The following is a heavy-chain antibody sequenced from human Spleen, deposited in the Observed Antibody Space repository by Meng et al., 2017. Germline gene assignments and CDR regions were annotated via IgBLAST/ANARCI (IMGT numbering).Heavy chain of an antibody. CDR1: GYTFTGYY. Sequence: QVQLVQSGADVKKPGASVKVSCTASGYTFTGYYMHWVRQAPGQGLEWMGRINPNSGGTNYAQKFQGRVTMTRDTSINTVYMELISLRSDDTAVYYCARDLEDYPEPNWFDPWGQGTLVTVSS. J-gene: IGHJ5*02. D-gene: IGHD4-11*01. CDR2: INPNSGGT. CDR3: ARDLEDYPEPNWFDP. V-gene: IGHV1-2*06.